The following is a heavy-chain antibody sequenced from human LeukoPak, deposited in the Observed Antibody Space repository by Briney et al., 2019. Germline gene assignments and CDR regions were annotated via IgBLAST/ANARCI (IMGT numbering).Heavy chain of an antibody. CDR3: AKVQYLQWDVFNI. Sequence: GGSLRLSCAASGFAFSSSWMSWVRQAPGKGLEWVANIKQDGSEKYYVDSVKGRFTISRDNAKNSLCLQMNTLRAEDTAVYYCAKVQYLQWDVFNIWGQGTMVTVSS. J-gene: IGHJ3*02. CDR1: GFAFSSSW. D-gene: IGHD4-11*01. V-gene: IGHV3-7*01. CDR2: IKQDGSEK.